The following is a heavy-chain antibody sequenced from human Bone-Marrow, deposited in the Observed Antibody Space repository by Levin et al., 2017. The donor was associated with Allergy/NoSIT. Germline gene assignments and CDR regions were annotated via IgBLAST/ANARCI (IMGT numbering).Heavy chain of an antibody. CDR2: ITANSDNK. CDR1: GFTFEDYG. D-gene: IGHD6-13*01. J-gene: IGHJ4*02. Sequence: TGGSLRLSCVASGFTFEDYGMHWVRQVPGKGLQWVAGITANSDNKGYADSVKGRFTVSRDNAKKSLFLQMNSLRPEDTALYYCAKVRAAAVGTGYFDSWGQGTWVTVSS. V-gene: IGHV3-9*01. CDR3: AKVRAAAVGTGYFDS.